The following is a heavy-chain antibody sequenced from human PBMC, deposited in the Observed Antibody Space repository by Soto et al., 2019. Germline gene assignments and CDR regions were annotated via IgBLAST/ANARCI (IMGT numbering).Heavy chain of an antibody. CDR3: AKDPLVRPRGDPGATSFGS. CDR2: ILYDGSNE. CDR1: GFTFSNYG. V-gene: IGHV3-30*18. J-gene: IGHJ4*02. Sequence: QVQLVESGGGVVQPGGSLRLSCTASGFTFSNYGMHWVRQAPGKGLEWVAVILYDGSNEYFADSVKGRFTVSRDDSKNTLFLHMTRLRAADTAIYFCAKDPLVRPRGDPGATSFGSWGQGTLVTVSS.